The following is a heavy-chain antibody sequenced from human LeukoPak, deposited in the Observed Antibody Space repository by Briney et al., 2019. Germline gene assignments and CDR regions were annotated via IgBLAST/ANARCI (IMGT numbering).Heavy chain of an antibody. Sequence: SESLSLTCTVSAGSISSYYWSWLRQPAGKGLEWIGRIYTSGSTNYNPSLKSRVTMSVDTSKNQFSLKLSSVTDADSDVYYCAKNTRSGPVYYYYMDVWGKGTTVTVSS. CDR3: AKNTRSGPVYYYYMDV. CDR2: IYTSGST. CDR1: AGSISSYY. D-gene: IGHD6-19*01. J-gene: IGHJ6*03. V-gene: IGHV4-4*07.